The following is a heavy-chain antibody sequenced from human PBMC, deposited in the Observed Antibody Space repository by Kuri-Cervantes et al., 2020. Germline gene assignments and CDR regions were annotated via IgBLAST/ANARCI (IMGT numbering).Heavy chain of an antibody. V-gene: IGHV3-15*01. D-gene: IGHD4-11*01. CDR3: TTDGLQ. Sequence: LSLTCAASGITFTNAWMSWVRQAPGKGLEWVGRIKSNVDGGTTDYTAPVKGRFTISRDDSKNTLYLQMNSLKTEDTAVYYCTTDGLQWGQGTLVTVSS. CDR2: IKSNVDGGTT. J-gene: IGHJ4*02. CDR1: GITFTNAW.